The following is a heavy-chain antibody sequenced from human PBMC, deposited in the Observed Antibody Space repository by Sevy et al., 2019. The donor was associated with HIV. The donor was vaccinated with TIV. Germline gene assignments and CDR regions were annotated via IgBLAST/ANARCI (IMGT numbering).Heavy chain of an antibody. CDR2: ISSSSSYI. J-gene: IGHJ4*02. CDR1: GFTFSSYS. Sequence: GGSLRLSCAASGFTFSSYSMNWVRQAPGKGLEWVSSISSSSSYIYYADSVKGRFTISRDNAKKSLYLQMNSLRAEDTAVYYCARDVEYSSSKVDYWGQGTLVTVSS. CDR3: ARDVEYSSSKVDY. V-gene: IGHV3-21*01. D-gene: IGHD6-6*01.